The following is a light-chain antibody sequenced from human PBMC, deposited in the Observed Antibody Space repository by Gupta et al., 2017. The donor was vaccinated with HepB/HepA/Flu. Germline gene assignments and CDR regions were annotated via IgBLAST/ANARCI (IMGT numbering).Light chain of an antibody. CDR3: QQRDITPIT. Sequence: DIRMTQSPSSLSAFVGDRVTFSCRASQTINTCLNWYQEKAGRAPKLVMYSASSLQSGVPSRFSGSGSRTDFTLTISRLQPEDFATYYCQQRDITPITFGRGTKVDIK. CDR2: SAS. J-gene: IGKJ4*01. V-gene: IGKV1-39*01. CDR1: QTINTC.